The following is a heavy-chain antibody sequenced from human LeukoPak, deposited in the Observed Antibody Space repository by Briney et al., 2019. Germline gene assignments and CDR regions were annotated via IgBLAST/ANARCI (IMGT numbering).Heavy chain of an antibody. V-gene: IGHV3-64*01. CDR1: GFTFSEYS. J-gene: IGHJ4*02. CDR3: ARGFRYYGSGIDY. Sequence: GGSLRLSCAASGFTFSEYSMHWVRQAPGKGLEYVSAISTNWGSTYYANSVKGRFTISRDDPKNTLDLQMGSLRPEDMVVYYCARGFRYYGSGIDYWGQGTLVTVSS. D-gene: IGHD3-10*01. CDR2: ISTNWGST.